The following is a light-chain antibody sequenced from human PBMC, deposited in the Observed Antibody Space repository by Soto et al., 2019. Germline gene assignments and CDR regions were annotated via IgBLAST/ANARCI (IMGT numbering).Light chain of an antibody. J-gene: IGLJ2*01. Sequence: QSVLTQPASVSGSPGQSITISCTGNSSAVGSYNLVSWYQQHPGKAPKLMIYEGSKRPSGVSNRFSGSKSGNTASLTISGLQAEDEADYYCCSYAGSSTSVVFGGGTKVTVL. CDR2: EGS. CDR1: SSAVGSYNL. CDR3: CSYAGSSTSVV. V-gene: IGLV2-23*01.